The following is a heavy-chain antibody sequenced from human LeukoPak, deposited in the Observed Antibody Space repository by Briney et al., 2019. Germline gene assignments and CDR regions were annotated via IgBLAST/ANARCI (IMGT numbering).Heavy chain of an antibody. Sequence: SETLSLTCTVSGGSISSYYWSWIRQPPGKGLEWIGYIYYSGSTNYNPSLKSRVTISVDTSKNQFSLKLSSVTAADTAVYYCARVRHLGGTVAFDIWGQGTMVTVSS. V-gene: IGHV4-59*01. D-gene: IGHD1-26*01. CDR2: IYYSGST. CDR1: GGSISSYY. CDR3: ARVRHLGGTVAFDI. J-gene: IGHJ3*02.